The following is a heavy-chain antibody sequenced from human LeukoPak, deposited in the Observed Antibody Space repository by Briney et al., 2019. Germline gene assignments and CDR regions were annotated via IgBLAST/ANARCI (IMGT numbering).Heavy chain of an antibody. CDR3: ASARGDGYSNYGRYLDY. Sequence: SETLSLTCTVSGGSISDGGYYWSWIRQHPGKGLEWIGYIYYSGSTYYNPSPKSRVTISVDTSKNQFSLKLSSVTAADTAVYYCASARGDGYSNYGRYLDYWGQGTLVTVSS. D-gene: IGHD4-4*01. CDR1: GGSISDGGYY. V-gene: IGHV4-31*03. CDR2: IYYSGST. J-gene: IGHJ4*02.